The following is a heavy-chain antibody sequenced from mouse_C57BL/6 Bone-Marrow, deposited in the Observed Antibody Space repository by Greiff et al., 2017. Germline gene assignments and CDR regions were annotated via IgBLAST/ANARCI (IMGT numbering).Heavy chain of an antibody. CDR2: IYPRSGNT. D-gene: IGHD4-1*01. J-gene: IGHJ3*01. CDR1: GYTFTSSG. Sequence: VQLQQSGAELSRPGASVKLSCKSSGYTFTSSGIGWVKQRTGQGLAWIGVIYPRSGNTYYNEKFKGKATLTADKSSSTAYVVLRSLTSENSAVYFCAGAGTVFAYWGQGTLVTVSA. CDR3: AGAGTVFAY. V-gene: IGHV1-81*01.